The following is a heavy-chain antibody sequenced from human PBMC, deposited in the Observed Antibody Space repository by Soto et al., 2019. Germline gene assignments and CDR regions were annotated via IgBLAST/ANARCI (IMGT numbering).Heavy chain of an antibody. CDR1: GYTFTSYG. Sequence: ASVKVSCKASGYTFTSYGISWVRQAPGQGLEWMGWISAYNGNTNYAQKLQGRVTMTTDTSTSTAYMELRSLRSDDTAVYYCARDSATGIAVASDAFDIWGQGTMVTVS. J-gene: IGHJ3*02. CDR2: ISAYNGNT. V-gene: IGHV1-18*04. D-gene: IGHD6-19*01. CDR3: ARDSATGIAVASDAFDI.